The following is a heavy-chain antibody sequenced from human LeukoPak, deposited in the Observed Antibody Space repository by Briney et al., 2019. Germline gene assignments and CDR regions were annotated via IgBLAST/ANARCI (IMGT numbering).Heavy chain of an antibody. V-gene: IGHV3-23*01. CDR1: GFTVYNFA. CDR3: AKDGRSGAPFDR. D-gene: IGHD3-3*01. J-gene: IGHJ4*02. Sequence: GGSLRLSCVASGFTVYNFAMSWVRQAPGKGLEWVSLITGGGGSTDYADSVKGRFTISRDDSKNTLYLQMNSLRVEDTATYYCAKDGRSGAPFDRWGQGTVLTVSS. CDR2: ITGGGGST.